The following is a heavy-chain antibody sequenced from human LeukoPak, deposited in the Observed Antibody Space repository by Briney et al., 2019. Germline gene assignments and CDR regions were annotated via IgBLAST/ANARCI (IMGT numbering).Heavy chain of an antibody. D-gene: IGHD4-23*01. CDR3: ARRSNGGNPLIDAFDI. CDR2: IYYSGST. J-gene: IGHJ3*02. V-gene: IGHV4-39*01. CDR1: GGSISSSSYY. Sequence: PSETLSLTCTVSGGSISSSSYYWGWIRQPPGKGLEWIGSIYYSGSTYYNPSLESRVTISVDTSKNQFSLKLSSVTAADTAVYYCARRSNGGNPLIDAFDIWGQGTMVTVSS.